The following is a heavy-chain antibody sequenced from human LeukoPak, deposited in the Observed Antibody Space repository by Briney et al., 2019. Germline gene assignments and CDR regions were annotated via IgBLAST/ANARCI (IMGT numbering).Heavy chain of an antibody. J-gene: IGHJ5*02. CDR1: GYTFTSYG. CDR3: ARDQGYDILTGYYKSWFDP. D-gene: IGHD3-9*01. Sequence: ASVSVSCKASGYTFTSYGISWVRQAPGQGLEWMGWISAYNGNTNYAQKLQGRVTMTTDTSTSTAYMELRSLRSDDTAVYYCARDQGYDILTGYYKSWFDPWGQGTLVTVSS. V-gene: IGHV1-18*01. CDR2: ISAYNGNT.